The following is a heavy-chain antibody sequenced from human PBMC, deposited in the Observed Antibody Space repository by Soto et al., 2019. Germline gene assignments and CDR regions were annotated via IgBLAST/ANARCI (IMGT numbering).Heavy chain of an antibody. CDR1: GGSISSADYY. V-gene: IGHV4-30-4*01. CDR2: IYYSGST. J-gene: IGHJ5*02. Sequence: NPSETLSLTCTVSGGSISSADYYWSWIRQSPGKGLEWIGYIYYSGSTYYNPSLKSRITISLDTSKNQFSLKLSSVTAADTAVYYCARETPVNWFDPWGQGTLVTVSS. CDR3: ARETPVNWFDP.